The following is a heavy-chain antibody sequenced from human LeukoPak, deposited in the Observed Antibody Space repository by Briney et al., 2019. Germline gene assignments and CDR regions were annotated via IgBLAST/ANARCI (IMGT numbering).Heavy chain of an antibody. CDR1: GGTFSSYA. CDR2: IIPILGIA. V-gene: IGHV1-69*04. D-gene: IGHD5-12*01. CDR3: ARGPDSGYEFDY. Sequence: ASVKVSCKASGGTFSSYAISWVRQAPGQGLEWMGRIIPILGIANYAQKFQGRVTITADKSTSTAYMELSSLRSEDTAVYYCARGPDSGYEFDYWGQGTLVTVSS. J-gene: IGHJ4*02.